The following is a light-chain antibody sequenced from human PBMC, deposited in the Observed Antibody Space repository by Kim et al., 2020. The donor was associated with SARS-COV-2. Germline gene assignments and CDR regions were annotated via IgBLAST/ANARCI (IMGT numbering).Light chain of an antibody. V-gene: IGLV1-40*01. J-gene: IGLJ1*01. CDR1: SSNNRAGYD. Sequence: GQRDIISSTGSSSNNRAGYDVHGYQQLPGTAPNLLIYGNTNRPAGVPDLFSGARSGTSASLAITGLQAEDEALDYCQSYDHRRSEVFGTGTKVTVL. CDR3: QSYDHRRSEV. CDR2: GNT.